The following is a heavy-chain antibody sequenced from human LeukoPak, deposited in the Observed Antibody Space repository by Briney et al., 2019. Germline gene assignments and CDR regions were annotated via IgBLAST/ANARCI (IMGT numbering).Heavy chain of an antibody. CDR2: IKQDGSEK. Sequence: GGSLRLSCAASGFTFSSYWMSWVRQAPGKGLEWVANIKQDGSEKYYVDSVKGRFTISRDNAKNSLYLQMNSLRAEDTAVYYCARDPSGYYDSSGYSLFDYWGQGTLVTVSS. CDR3: ARDPSGYYDSSGYSLFDY. J-gene: IGHJ4*02. V-gene: IGHV3-7*01. D-gene: IGHD3-22*01. CDR1: GFTFSSYW.